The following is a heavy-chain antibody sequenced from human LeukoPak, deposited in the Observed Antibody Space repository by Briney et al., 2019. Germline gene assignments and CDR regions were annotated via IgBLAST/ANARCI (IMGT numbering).Heavy chain of an antibody. V-gene: IGHV3-53*01. J-gene: IGHJ4*02. D-gene: IGHD1-26*01. CDR1: GFTVSSNY. CDR2: IYSGGST. Sequence: GGSLRLSCAASGFTVSSNYMSWVRQAPGKGLEWVSVIYSGGSTYYADSVKGRFTISRDNSKNTLYLQMNSLRAEDTAVYYCAKVGWVGATKLGYYFDYWGQGTLVTVSS. CDR3: AKVGWVGATKLGYYFDY.